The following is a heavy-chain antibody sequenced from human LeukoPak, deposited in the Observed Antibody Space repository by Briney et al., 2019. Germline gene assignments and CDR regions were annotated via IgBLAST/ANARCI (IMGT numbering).Heavy chain of an antibody. J-gene: IGHJ5*02. V-gene: IGHV1-46*01. CDR2: INPSGGST. CDR3: ARAFVHNWFDP. CDR1: GYTFTSYY. Sequence: ASVKVSCKASGYTFTSYYLHWVRQAPGQGLEWMGIINPSGGSTSYAQKFQGRVTMTRDTSTSTVYMELSSLRSEDTAVYYCARAFVHNWFDPWGQGTLVTVSS.